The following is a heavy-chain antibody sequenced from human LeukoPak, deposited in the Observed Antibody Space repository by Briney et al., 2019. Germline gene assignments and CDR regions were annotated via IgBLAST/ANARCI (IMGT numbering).Heavy chain of an antibody. CDR1: GFTFSSYA. Sequence: PGGSLRLSCAASGFTFSSYAMHWVRQAPGKGLEWVAVTSYDGSNKYYADSVKGRFTISRDNSKNTLYLQMNSLRAEDTAVYYCAREGNYDSSGYYQVNRPTFFDYWGQGTLVTVSS. D-gene: IGHD3-22*01. CDR2: TSYDGSNK. V-gene: IGHV3-30*04. J-gene: IGHJ4*02. CDR3: AREGNYDSSGYYQVNRPTFFDY.